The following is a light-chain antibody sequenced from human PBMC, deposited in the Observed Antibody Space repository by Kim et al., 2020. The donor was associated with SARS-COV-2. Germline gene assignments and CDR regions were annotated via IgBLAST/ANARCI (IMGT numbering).Light chain of an antibody. Sequence: VSPVRTARSTCSGDKLGDKYACWYQQKPGQSPVLFIYQDSKRPSGIPERFSGSNSGNTATLTISGTQAMDEADYYCQAWDSSTYVFGTGTKVTVL. J-gene: IGLJ1*01. CDR1: KLGDKY. CDR2: QDS. CDR3: QAWDSSTYV. V-gene: IGLV3-1*01.